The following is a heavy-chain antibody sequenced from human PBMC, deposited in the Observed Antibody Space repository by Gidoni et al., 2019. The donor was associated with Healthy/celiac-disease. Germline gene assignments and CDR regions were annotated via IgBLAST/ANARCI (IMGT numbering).Heavy chain of an antibody. CDR1: GGSISSSSYY. V-gene: IGHV4-39*01. CDR2: IYYSGST. J-gene: IGHJ3*02. Sequence: QLQLQESGPGLVKPSETLSLTCTVSGGSISSSSYYWGWIRQPPGKGLEWIGSIYYSGSTYYNPSLKSRVTISVDTSKNQFSLKLSSVTAADTAVYYCARQGSGWRLNDAFDIWGQGTMVTVSS. D-gene: IGHD6-19*01. CDR3: ARQGSGWRLNDAFDI.